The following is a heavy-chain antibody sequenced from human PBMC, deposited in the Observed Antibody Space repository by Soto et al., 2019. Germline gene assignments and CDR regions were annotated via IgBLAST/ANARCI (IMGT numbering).Heavy chain of an antibody. D-gene: IGHD5-18*01. Sequence: PGGSLRLSCAASGFPFSKYAMTSVRQAPGKGLEWVSHISVTGVTTYYADSVKGRFTISRDNSKDTLYLQMTSLRAEDTALYYCAKARGGSLHNYGGGPDNWGQRTLVTVSS. J-gene: IGHJ4*02. CDR2: ISVTGVTT. CDR3: AKARGGSLHNYGGGPDN. CDR1: GFPFSKYA. V-gene: IGHV3-23*01.